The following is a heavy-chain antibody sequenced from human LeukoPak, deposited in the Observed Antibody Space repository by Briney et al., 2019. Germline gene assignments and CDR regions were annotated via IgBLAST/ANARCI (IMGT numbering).Heavy chain of an antibody. V-gene: IGHV3-74*01. CDR3: ARDVRYSSGWRPRWYYYGMDV. CDR1: GFTFSSYW. D-gene: IGHD6-19*01. CDR2: INSGGSST. J-gene: IGHJ6*02. Sequence: PGGSLRLSCAASGFTFSSYWMHWVRQAPGKGLVWVSRINSGGSSTSYADSVKGRFTISRDNAKNTLYLQMNSLRAEDTAVYYCARDVRYSSGWRPRWYYYGMDVWGQGTTVTVSS.